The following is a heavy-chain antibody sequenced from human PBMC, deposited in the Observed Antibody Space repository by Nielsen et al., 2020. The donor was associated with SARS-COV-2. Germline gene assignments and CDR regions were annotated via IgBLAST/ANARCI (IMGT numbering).Heavy chain of an antibody. D-gene: IGHD4-17*01. CDR1: GGTFSSYA. Sequence: SVKVSCKASGGTFSSYAISWVRQAPGQGLEWMGGIIPIFGTANYAQKFQGRVTITADESTSTAHMELSSLRSEDTAVYYCARVVGDYGDYYYYGMDVWGQGTTVTVSS. CDR3: ARVVGDYGDYYYYGMDV. CDR2: IIPIFGTA. J-gene: IGHJ6*02. V-gene: IGHV1-69*13.